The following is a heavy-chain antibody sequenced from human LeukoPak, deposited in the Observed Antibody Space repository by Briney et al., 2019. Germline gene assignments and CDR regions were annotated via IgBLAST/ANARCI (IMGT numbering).Heavy chain of an antibody. CDR2: TYFRSKGYN. CDR3: ARNGIGTTYDAFGI. D-gene: IGHD1-1*01. V-gene: IGHV6-1*01. J-gene: IGHJ3*02. CDR1: GDSVSSNSAA. Sequence: SQTLSLTCAISGDSVSSNSAAWNWIRQSPSRGLEWLVRTYFRSKGYNDYAVSVKSRIIINADTSKNHFSLQLNSVTPEDTAVYFCARNGIGTTYDAFGIWGQGTMVTVSS.